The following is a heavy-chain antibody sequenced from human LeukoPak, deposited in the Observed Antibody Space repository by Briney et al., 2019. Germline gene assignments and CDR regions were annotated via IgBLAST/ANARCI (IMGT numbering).Heavy chain of an antibody. D-gene: IGHD2-15*01. CDR3: AKAPRSYCSGGSCYSGY. CDR2: ISGSGGST. Sequence: GGSLRLSCAASGFTFSSYAMSWVRQAPGKGLEWVSAISGSGGSTYYADSVKGRFTISRDNSKNTLYLQMNSLRAEDTAVYFCAKAPRSYCSGGSCYSGYWGQGTLVTVSS. CDR1: GFTFSSYA. J-gene: IGHJ4*02. V-gene: IGHV3-23*01.